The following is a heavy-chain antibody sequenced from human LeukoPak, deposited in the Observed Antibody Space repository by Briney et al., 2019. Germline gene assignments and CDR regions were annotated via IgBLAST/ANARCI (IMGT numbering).Heavy chain of an antibody. J-gene: IGHJ4*02. CDR1: GGSIGGGSYY. CDR3: ARDGLTIFGVVTAFDY. D-gene: IGHD3-3*01. Sequence: SETLSLTCTVSGGSIGGGSYYWSWIRQPAGKGLEWIGRIYTSGSTNYNPSLKSRVTISVDTSKNQFSLKLSSVTAADTAVYYCARDGLTIFGVVTAFDYWGQGTLVTVSS. CDR2: IYTSGST. V-gene: IGHV4-61*02.